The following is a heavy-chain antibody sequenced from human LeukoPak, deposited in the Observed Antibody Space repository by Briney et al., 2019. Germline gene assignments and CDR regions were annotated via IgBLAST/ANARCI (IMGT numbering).Heavy chain of an antibody. Sequence: SETLSLTCTVSGGSISSSSYYWGWIRQPPGKGLEWIGSIYYSGSTYYNPSLKSRVTISVDTSKNQFSLKLSSVTAADTAVYYCAREGVGNYYDSQPDYWGQGTLVTVSS. CDR3: AREGVGNYYDSQPDY. J-gene: IGHJ4*02. D-gene: IGHD3-22*01. CDR2: IYYSGST. V-gene: IGHV4-39*07. CDR1: GGSISSSSYY.